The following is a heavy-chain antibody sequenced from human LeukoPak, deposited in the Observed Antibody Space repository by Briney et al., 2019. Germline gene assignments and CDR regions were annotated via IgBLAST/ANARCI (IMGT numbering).Heavy chain of an antibody. CDR2: INQDGSEK. D-gene: IGHD6-19*01. Sequence: GGSLRLSCAASGFTFSSYWMSWVRQAPGKGLEWVANINQDGSEKYYVDSVKGRFTISRDNAKTTLYLQMNMLRAEDTAVYYCASDLSSGWYLLPYYFDYWGQGTLATVSS. CDR3: ASDLSSGWYLLPYYFDY. V-gene: IGHV3-7*03. CDR1: GFTFSSYW. J-gene: IGHJ4*02.